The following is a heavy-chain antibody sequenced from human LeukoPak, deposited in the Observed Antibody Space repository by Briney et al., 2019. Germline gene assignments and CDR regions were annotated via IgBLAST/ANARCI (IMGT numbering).Heavy chain of an antibody. V-gene: IGHV3-33*08. J-gene: IGHJ3*02. CDR1: GFTFRNSW. CDR2: IWYDGSNK. D-gene: IGHD3-10*01. CDR3: ARVPYGSGSGAFDI. Sequence: PGGSLRLSCATSGFTFRNSWMAWVRQAPGKGLEWVAVIWYDGSNKYYADSVKGRFTISRDNSKNTLYLQMNSLRAEDTAVYYCARVPYGSGSGAFDIWGQGTMVTVSS.